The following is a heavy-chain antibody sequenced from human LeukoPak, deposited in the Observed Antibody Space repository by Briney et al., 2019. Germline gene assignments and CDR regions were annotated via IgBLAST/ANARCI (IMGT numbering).Heavy chain of an antibody. V-gene: IGHV1-2*02. CDR3: ARDGNFDY. D-gene: IGHD4-23*01. J-gene: IGHJ4*02. CDR1: GYTFPDYY. Sequence: ASVKVSCKASGYTFPDYYMHWARQAPGQGLEWMGWINPNSGDTNSAQKFQSRVTMTRDTSISTAYMELSRLRSDDTAFYYCARDGNFDYWGQGTLVTVSS. CDR2: INPNSGDT.